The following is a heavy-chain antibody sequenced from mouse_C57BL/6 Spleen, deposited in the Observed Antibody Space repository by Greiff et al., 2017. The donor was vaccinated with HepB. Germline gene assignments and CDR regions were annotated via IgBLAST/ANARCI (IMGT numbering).Heavy chain of an antibody. D-gene: IGHD2-3*01. V-gene: IGHV5-4*03. CDR1: GFTFSSYA. CDR2: ISDGGSYT. CDR3: ARGDGYYDYFDY. J-gene: IGHJ2*01. Sequence: EVKLQESGGGLVKPGGSLKLSCAASGFTFSSYAMSWVRQTPEKRLEWVATISDGGSYTYYPDNVKGRFTISRDNAKNNLYLQMSHLKSEDTAMYYCARGDGYYDYFDYWGQGTTLTVSS.